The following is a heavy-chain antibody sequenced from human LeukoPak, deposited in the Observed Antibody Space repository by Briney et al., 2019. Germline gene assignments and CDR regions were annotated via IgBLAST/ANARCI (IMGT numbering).Heavy chain of an antibody. J-gene: IGHJ4*02. CDR1: GFTFSSYS. CDR2: ISSSSSTI. V-gene: IGHV3-48*01. D-gene: IGHD5-12*01. CDR3: ARGIVATIVSPFDY. Sequence: GGSLRLSCAASGFTFSSYSMNWVRQAPGKGLEWVSYISSSSSTIYYADSAKGRFTISRDNAKNSLYLQMNSLRAEDTAVYYCARGIVATIVSPFDYWGQGTLVTVSS.